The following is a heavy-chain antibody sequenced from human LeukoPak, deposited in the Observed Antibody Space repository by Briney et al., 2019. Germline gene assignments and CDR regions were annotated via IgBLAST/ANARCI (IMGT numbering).Heavy chain of an antibody. V-gene: IGHV4-4*07. CDR1: GGSISNYY. Sequence: PSETLSLTCTVSGGSISNYYWSWIRQPAGKGLEWIGRIYTSGSTNYNYIPSLKSRVTMSVDTSKNQISLKLSSVTAADTAVYYCARAPTGVGATLFDYWGQGTLVTVSS. CDR2: IYTSGST. D-gene: IGHD1-26*01. J-gene: IGHJ4*02. CDR3: ARAPTGVGATLFDY.